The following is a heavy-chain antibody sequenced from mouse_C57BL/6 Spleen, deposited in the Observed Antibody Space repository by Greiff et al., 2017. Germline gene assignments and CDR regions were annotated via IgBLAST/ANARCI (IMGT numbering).Heavy chain of an antibody. Sequence: VQLQQSGPVLVKPGASVKMSCKASGYTFTDYYMNWVKQSHGKSLEWIGVINPYNGGTSYNQKFKGKATLTVDKSSSTAYMELNSLTSEDSAVYYCARQEGDDVESYAMDDWGQGTSVTVSS. V-gene: IGHV1-19*01. CDR3: ARQEGDDVESYAMDD. CDR1: GYTFTDYY. D-gene: IGHD2-12*01. CDR2: INPYNGGT. J-gene: IGHJ4*01.